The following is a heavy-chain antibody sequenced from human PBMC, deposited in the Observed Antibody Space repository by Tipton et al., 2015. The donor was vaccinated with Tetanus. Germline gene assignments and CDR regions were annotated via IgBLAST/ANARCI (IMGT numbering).Heavy chain of an antibody. CDR2: IYYSGST. Sequence: TLSLTCTVSGGSISSGGYYWSWIRQHPGKGLEWIGYIYYSGSTYYNPSLKSRVTISVDTSKNQFSLKLSSVTAADTAVYYCASDGGRDCSGGSCYSGLWDYWGQGTLVTVSS. J-gene: IGHJ4*02. V-gene: IGHV4-31*03. D-gene: IGHD2-15*01. CDR1: GGSISSGGYY. CDR3: ASDGGRDCSGGSCYSGLWDY.